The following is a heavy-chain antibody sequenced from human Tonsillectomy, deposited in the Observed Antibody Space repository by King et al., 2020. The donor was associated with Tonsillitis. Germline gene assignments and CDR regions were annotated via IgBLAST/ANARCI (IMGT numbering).Heavy chain of an antibody. D-gene: IGHD1-26*01. V-gene: IGHV1-69*04. Sequence: QLVQSGAEVKKPGSSVKVSCKASGGTFSSYAISWMRQAPGQGLEWMGRIIPILGIANYAQKFQGRVTITADKSTSTAYMELSSLRSEDTAVYYCARGDDGGYALWGPDYWGQGTLVTVSS. CDR2: IIPILGIA. CDR1: GGTFSSYA. CDR3: ARGDDGGYALWGPDY. J-gene: IGHJ4*02.